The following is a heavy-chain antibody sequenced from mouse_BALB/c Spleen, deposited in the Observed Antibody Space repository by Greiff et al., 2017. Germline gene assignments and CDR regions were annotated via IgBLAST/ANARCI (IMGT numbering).Heavy chain of an antibody. Sequence: QVQLQQPGAELVMPGASVKMSCKASGYTFTDYWMHWVKQRPGQGLEWIGAIDTSDSYTSYNQKFKGKATLTVDESSSTAYMQLSSLTSEDSAVYYCAIGGYGNHIDYWGQGTTLTVSS. CDR3: AIGGYGNHIDY. D-gene: IGHD2-10*02. V-gene: IGHV1-69*01. CDR2: IDTSDSYT. J-gene: IGHJ2*01. CDR1: GYTFTDYW.